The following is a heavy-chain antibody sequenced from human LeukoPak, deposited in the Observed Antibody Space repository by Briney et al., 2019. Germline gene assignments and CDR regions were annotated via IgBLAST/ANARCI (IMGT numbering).Heavy chain of an antibody. V-gene: IGHV3-30*04. D-gene: IGHD3-10*01. J-gene: IGHJ4*02. CDR1: GFTFSSYA. CDR2: ISYDGSNK. CDR3: ARDGARLLWFGAHYFDY. Sequence: GRSLRLSCAASGFTFSSYAMHWVRQPPGKGLEWVAVISYDGSNKYYADSVKGRFTISRDNSKNTLYLQMTSLRAEDTAVYYCARDGARLLWFGAHYFDYWGQGTLVTVSS.